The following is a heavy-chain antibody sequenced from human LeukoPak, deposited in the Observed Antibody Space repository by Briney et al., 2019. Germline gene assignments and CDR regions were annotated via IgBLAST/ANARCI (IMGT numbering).Heavy chain of an antibody. V-gene: IGHV3-23*01. CDR2: ISGNGGST. J-gene: IGHJ4*02. Sequence: QPGGSLRLSCAASGFTFSSYAMSWVRQAPGKGLEWVSGISGNGGSTYYADSVKGRFTISRDHSKNTLYLQMNSLRVEDTAVYYCAKEIYYDNNGSDFDYWGQGTLVTVSS. CDR1: GFTFSSYA. D-gene: IGHD3-22*01. CDR3: AKEIYYDNNGSDFDY.